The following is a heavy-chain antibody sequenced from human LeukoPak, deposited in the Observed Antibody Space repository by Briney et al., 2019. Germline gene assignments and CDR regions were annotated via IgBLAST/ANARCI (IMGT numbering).Heavy chain of an antibody. CDR3: AHSLYCSGGSCYSSAHYYFDY. Sequence: SGPTLVKPTQTLTLTCTFSAFSLSTSGVGVGWIRQPPGKALEWLALIYWDDDKRYSPSLKSRLTITKDTSKNQVVLTMTNMDPVDTATYYCAHSLYCSGGSCYSSAHYYFDYWGQGTLVTVSS. CDR2: IYWDDDK. J-gene: IGHJ4*02. CDR1: AFSLSTSGVG. V-gene: IGHV2-5*02. D-gene: IGHD2-15*01.